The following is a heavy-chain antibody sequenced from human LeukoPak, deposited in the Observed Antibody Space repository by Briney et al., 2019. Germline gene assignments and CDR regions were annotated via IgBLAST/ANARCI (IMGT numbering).Heavy chain of an antibody. CDR1: GGSISSSSYY. J-gene: IGHJ6*03. Sequence: SETLSLTCIVSGGSISSSSYYWGWIRQPPGKGLEWIGSIYYSGSTYYNPSLKSRVTISVDTSKNQFSLKLSSVTAADTAVYYCARDLFSSSWYGDYYYYMDVWGKGTTVTVSS. D-gene: IGHD6-13*01. V-gene: IGHV4-39*07. CDR3: ARDLFSSSWYGDYYYYMDV. CDR2: IYYSGST.